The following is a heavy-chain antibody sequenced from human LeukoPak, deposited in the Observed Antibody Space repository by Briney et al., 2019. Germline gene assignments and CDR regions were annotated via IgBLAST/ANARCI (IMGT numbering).Heavy chain of an antibody. CDR2: INYSEST. V-gene: IGHV4-38-2*02. D-gene: IGHD6-13*01. CDR3: ARDRPGGSSLDY. CDR1: GYSISNGYY. Sequence: SETLSLTCTVSGYSISNGYYWGWIRQPPGKGLEWIGSINYSESTYYNPSLKSRVTISVDTSKNQFSLKLSSVTAADTAVYYCARDRPGGSSLDYWGQGTLVTVSS. J-gene: IGHJ4*02.